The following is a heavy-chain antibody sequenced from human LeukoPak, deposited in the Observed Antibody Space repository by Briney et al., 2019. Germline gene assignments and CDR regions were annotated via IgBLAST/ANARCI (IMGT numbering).Heavy chain of an antibody. J-gene: IGHJ4*02. CDR2: IYYSGST. CDR3: ARRRLYDSSGYSLPFDY. V-gene: IGHV4-39*01. D-gene: IGHD3-22*01. CDR1: GGSLSSSRYY. Sequence: SGTPSLTRTFSGGSLSSSRYYWGWVRPPPGKGVGWVWSIYYSGSTYYNPSLKSRVTISVDTSKNQFSLKLSSVTAADTAVYHCARRRLYDSSGYSLPFDYWGQGTLVTVSS.